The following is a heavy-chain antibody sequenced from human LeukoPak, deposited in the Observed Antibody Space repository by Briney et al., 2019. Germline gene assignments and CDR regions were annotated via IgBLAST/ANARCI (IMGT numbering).Heavy chain of an antibody. D-gene: IGHD3/OR15-3a*01. V-gene: IGHV1-69*05. CDR1: GGTFSCYA. Sequence: SVKVSCKASGGTFSCYAISRVRQAPGQGLEWMGRIIPIFGTANYAQKFQGRVTITTDESTSTAYMELSSLRSEDTAVYYCARVVDTLTFDIWGQGTMVTVSS. CDR2: IIPIFGTA. CDR3: ARVVDTLTFDI. J-gene: IGHJ3*02.